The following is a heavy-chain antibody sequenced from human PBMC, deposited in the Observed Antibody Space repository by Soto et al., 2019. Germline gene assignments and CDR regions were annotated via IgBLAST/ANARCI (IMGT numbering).Heavy chain of an antibody. CDR1: GGSINSGYYS. CDR3: ARSHDYGVFEI. CDR2: IYQSGSA. J-gene: IGHJ3*02. D-gene: IGHD4-17*01. V-gene: IGHV4-30-2*01. Sequence: QLQLQESGSGLVQPSQTLSLTCVVSGGSINSGYYSWSWIRQPPGKGLEWIGNIYQSGSAFYNPSLRSRVTISVDRSKTHFSLKLSSVTAAATAVYSCARSHDYGVFEIWGQGTMVTVSS.